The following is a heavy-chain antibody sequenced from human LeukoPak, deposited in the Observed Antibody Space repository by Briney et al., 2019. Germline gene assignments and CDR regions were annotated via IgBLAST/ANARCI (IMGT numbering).Heavy chain of an antibody. CDR3: ARVDGLELPWFDP. Sequence: ASVKVSCKVSGYTLIELTMHWVRQAPGKGLEWMGGFDPEDGETMYAQKFQGRVTMTEDTSTNTAYMELSSLRSEDTAVYYCARVDGLELPWFDPWGQGTLVTVSS. D-gene: IGHD1-7*01. J-gene: IGHJ5*02. V-gene: IGHV1-24*01. CDR2: FDPEDGET. CDR1: GYTLIELT.